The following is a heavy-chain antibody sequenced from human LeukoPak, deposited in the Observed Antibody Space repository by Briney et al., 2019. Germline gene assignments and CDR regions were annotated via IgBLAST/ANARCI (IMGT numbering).Heavy chain of an antibody. V-gene: IGHV3-74*01. Sequence: GGSLRLSCAASGFTFSNYWMSWVRQAPGKRLVWVSRINTDGSDTTYADSVKGRFTISRDNAKNTLYLQMNSLRAEDSAVYYCANSYSPPHYWGQGTLVTVSS. J-gene: IGHJ4*02. CDR3: ANSYSPPHY. CDR1: GFTFSNYW. CDR2: INTDGSDT. D-gene: IGHD3-10*01.